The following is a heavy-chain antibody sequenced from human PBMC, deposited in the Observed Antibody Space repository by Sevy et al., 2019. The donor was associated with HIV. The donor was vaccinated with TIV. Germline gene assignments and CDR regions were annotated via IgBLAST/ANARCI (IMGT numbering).Heavy chain of an antibody. CDR1: GFTFSSYW. D-gene: IGHD1-26*01. CDR2: IRQDASQK. J-gene: IGHJ3*01. V-gene: IGHV3-7*01. Sequence: GGSLRLSCAASGFTFSSYWMSWVRQAPGKGLEWVANIRQDASQKYYVDSVKGRFTISRDNAKNSLYLQMNSLRAEDTAVYYCARWREEWELRYVFDLWGQGTMVTVSS. CDR3: ARWREEWELRYVFDL.